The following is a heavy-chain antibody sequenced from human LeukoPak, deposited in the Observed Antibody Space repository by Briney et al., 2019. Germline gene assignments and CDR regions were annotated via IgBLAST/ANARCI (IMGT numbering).Heavy chain of an antibody. CDR2: IHTSGSN. CDR1: GVSISPYY. Sequence: SETLSLTCPVSGVSISPYYWAWIRQPPGKGLESIGYIHTSGSNNQYPSLKRRVTISVDKSKNHFSLRLTSVTAADTAVYYCARLSAAVHLGAFDLWGQGTMVTVSS. D-gene: IGHD3-3*01. V-gene: IGHV4-4*09. CDR3: ARLSAAVHLGAFDL. J-gene: IGHJ3*01.